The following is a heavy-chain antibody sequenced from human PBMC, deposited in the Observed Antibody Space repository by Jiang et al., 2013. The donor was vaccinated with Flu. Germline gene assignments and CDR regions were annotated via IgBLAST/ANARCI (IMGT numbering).Heavy chain of an antibody. V-gene: IGHV4-34*01. D-gene: IGHD3-22*01. CDR1: GGSFSGYY. CDR3: ARLSVVVIRTAFDY. J-gene: IGHJ4*02. CDR2: INHSGST. Sequence: LLKPSETLSLTCAVFGGSFSGYYWSWIRQPPGKGLEWIGEINHSGSTNYNPSLKSRVTISVDTSKNQFSLKLSSVTAADTAVYYCARLSVVVIRTAFDYWGQGTLVTVSS.